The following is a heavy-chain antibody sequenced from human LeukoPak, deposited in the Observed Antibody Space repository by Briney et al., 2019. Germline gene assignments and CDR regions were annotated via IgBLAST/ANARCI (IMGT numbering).Heavy chain of an antibody. D-gene: IGHD6-13*01. J-gene: IGHJ4*02. CDR2: ISYDGSNK. CDR1: GFTFSSYA. Sequence: GRSLRLSCAASGFTFSSYAMHWVRQAPGKGLEWVAVISYDGSNKYYADSVKGRFTISRDNSKNTLYLQMNSLRAEDTAVYYCARSHIAAAGTSPFDYWGQGTLVTVSS. CDR3: ARSHIAAAGTSPFDY. V-gene: IGHV3-30*01.